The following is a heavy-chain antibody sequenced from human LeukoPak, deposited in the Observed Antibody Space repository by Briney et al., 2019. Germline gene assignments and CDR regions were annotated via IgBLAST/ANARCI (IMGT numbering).Heavy chain of an antibody. Sequence: GGSLRLSCAASGFTFSSYAMSWVRQAPGKGLEWVSAISGSGGSTYYADSVKGRFTISRDNSKNTLYLQMNSLRAEDTAVYYCATKTGRELKGDIWGQGTMVTVSS. J-gene: IGHJ3*02. CDR2: ISGSGGST. CDR1: GFTFSSYA. V-gene: IGHV3-23*01. D-gene: IGHD1-26*01. CDR3: ATKTGRELKGDI.